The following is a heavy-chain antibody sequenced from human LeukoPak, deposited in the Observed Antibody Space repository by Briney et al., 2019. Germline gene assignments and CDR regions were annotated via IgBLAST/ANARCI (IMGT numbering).Heavy chain of an antibody. Sequence: GSLRLSCAASGFNFSSYAMRWVRQPPGKGLEWVDTIYYSGTTYYSPSLKSRLIMSVDTSKKQFSLKLRSVTAADTAVYYCARVSSVWIKDYYYYMGVWGKGTTVIVSS. J-gene: IGHJ6*03. CDR1: GFNFSSYA. D-gene: IGHD5-12*01. CDR3: ARVSSVWIKDYYYYMGV. CDR2: IYYSGTT. V-gene: IGHV4-38-2*01.